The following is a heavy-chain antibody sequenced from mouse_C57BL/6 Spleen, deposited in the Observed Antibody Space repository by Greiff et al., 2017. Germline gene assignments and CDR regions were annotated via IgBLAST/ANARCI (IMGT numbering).Heavy chain of an antibody. Sequence: VQLQQSGAELVKPGASVQLSCSASGFNINDSYMHWVKQGTPQGLARIGRFDPEDGETKYAPKFQGKATILASTSSTTAYLQLSSLTSEDTAVYDCARITTVVAYPCDDWGQGATLTVTS. CDR1: GFNINDSY. CDR2: FDPEDGET. V-gene: IGHV14-2*01. J-gene: IGHJ2*01. CDR3: ARITTVVAYPCDD. D-gene: IGHD1-1*01.